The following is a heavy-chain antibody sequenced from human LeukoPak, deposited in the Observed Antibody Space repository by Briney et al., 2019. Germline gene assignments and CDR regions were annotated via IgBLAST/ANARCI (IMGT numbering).Heavy chain of an antibody. Sequence: PGGSLRLSCAASGFTFSSYSMNWVRQAPGKGLEWVSSISSSSSYIYYADSVKGRFTISRDNAKNSLYLQMNSPRAEDTAVYYCARDARFVVVPAATDYWGQGTLVTVSS. D-gene: IGHD2-2*01. CDR3: ARDARFVVVPAATDY. CDR2: ISSSSSYI. CDR1: GFTFSSYS. J-gene: IGHJ4*02. V-gene: IGHV3-21*01.